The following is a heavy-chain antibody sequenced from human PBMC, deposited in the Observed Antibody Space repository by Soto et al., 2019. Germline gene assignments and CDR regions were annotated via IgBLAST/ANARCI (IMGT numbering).Heavy chain of an antibody. J-gene: IGHJ4*02. Sequence: QTGGSLRLSCVASGFIFSTYWVHWVRQAPGEGLVWVSRINPTGSVTIYADSVKGRFTISRDNAKNTVYLQMNSLRGEDTAIYHCGRVKDGNAGIDCWGQGAQVTVSS. V-gene: IGHV3-74*01. CDR2: INPTGSVT. CDR3: GRVKDGNAGIDC. CDR1: GFIFSTYW. D-gene: IGHD6-13*01.